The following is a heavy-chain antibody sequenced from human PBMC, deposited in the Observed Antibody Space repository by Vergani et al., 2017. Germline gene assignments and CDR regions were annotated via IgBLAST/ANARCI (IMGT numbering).Heavy chain of an antibody. J-gene: IGHJ4*02. V-gene: IGHV3-30*18. CDR3: AKGGSPIGLNYYLDY. CDR1: GFTFTSYG. CDR2: ISFDGSNK. D-gene: IGHD5-12*01. Sequence: QVQLLESGGGAVQPGRSLRLSCAAPGFTFTSYGMHWVRQSPGKGLEWLAVISFDGSNKYYIDSVKGRFTISRDNSGNTLYLQLDSLRAEDTAVYYCAKGGSPIGLNYYLDYWGQGTMVTVSS.